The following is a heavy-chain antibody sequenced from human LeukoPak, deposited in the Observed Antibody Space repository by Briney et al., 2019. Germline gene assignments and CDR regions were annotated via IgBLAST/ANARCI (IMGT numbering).Heavy chain of an antibody. CDR3: ARHSGFSSSLEVCDY. CDR2: ISAYNGNT. Sequence: ASVKVSCKASGYTFTSYGISWVRQAPGQGLEWMGWISAYNGNTNYAQKLQGRVTMTTDTSTSTAYTELRSLRSDDTAVYYCARHSGFSSSLEVCDYWGQGTLVTVSS. D-gene: IGHD6-13*01. V-gene: IGHV1-18*01. CDR1: GYTFTSYG. J-gene: IGHJ4*02.